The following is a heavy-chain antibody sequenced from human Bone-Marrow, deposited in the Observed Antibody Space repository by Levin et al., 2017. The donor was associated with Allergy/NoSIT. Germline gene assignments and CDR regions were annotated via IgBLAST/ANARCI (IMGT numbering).Heavy chain of an antibody. CDR2: IYISGEST. D-gene: IGHD5/OR15-5a*01. J-gene: IGHJ4*02. Sequence: ASVKVSCAASGFTFTNYAMTWVRQAPGKGLEWVSSIYISGESTYYADSVKGRFTISRDNSKNTLHLQMNSLGADDTAVYYCVRGMSCPEYWGQGTLVTVSS. CDR1: GFTFTNYA. CDR3: VRGMSCPEY. V-gene: IGHV3-23*01.